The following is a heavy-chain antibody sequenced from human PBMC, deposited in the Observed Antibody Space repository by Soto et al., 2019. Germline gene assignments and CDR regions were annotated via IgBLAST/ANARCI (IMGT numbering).Heavy chain of an antibody. V-gene: IGHV3-30-3*01. CDR1: GFTFSSYA. Sequence: GSLRLSCAASGFTFSSYAMHWVRQAPGKGLEWVAVISYDGSNKYYADSVKGRFTISRDNSKNTLYLQMNSLRAEDTAVYYCARDENPRSGWYPTHGVHAFDICGQGTMVTVSS. D-gene: IGHD6-19*01. CDR2: ISYDGSNK. J-gene: IGHJ3*02. CDR3: ARDENPRSGWYPTHGVHAFDI.